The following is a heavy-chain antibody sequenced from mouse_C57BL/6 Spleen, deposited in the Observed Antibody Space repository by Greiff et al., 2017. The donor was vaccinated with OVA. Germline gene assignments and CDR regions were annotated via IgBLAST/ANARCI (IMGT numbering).Heavy chain of an antibody. CDR3: ARGGYYYGSSYWYFDV. J-gene: IGHJ1*03. Sequence: EVHLVESGGGLVKPGGSLKLSCAASGFTFSSYAMSWVRQTPEKRLEWVATISDGGSYTYYPDNVKGRFTISRDNAKNNLYLQMSHLKSEDTAMYYCARGGYYYGSSYWYFDVWGTGTTVTVSS. CDR1: GFTFSSYA. V-gene: IGHV5-4*01. D-gene: IGHD1-1*01. CDR2: ISDGGSYT.